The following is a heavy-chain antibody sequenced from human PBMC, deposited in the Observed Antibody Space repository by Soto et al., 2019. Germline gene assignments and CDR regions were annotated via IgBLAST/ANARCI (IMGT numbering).Heavy chain of an antibody. Sequence: EVQLVESGGTLVQPGVSMRLSCVASGFSFGDHFLDWVRQAPGKGLEWVGRIRDKANEYRTEYAASVKGRFTVSRDASKNSLYLQMNSLKGEDTSVYYCARDGVSDSYQISCFDSWGQGTLVTVFS. D-gene: IGHD2-8*01. J-gene: IGHJ5*01. CDR1: GFSFGDHF. V-gene: IGHV3-72*01. CDR2: IRDKANEYRT. CDR3: ARDGVSDSYQISCFDS.